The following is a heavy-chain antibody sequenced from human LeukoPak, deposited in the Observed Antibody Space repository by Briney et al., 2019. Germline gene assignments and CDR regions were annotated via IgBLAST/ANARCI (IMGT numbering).Heavy chain of an antibody. CDR2: IWYDGSNK. J-gene: IGHJ4*02. Sequence: GGSLRLSCAASGFTFSSYGMHWVRQAPGKGLEWVAVIWYDGSNKYYADSVKGRSTISRDNSKNTLYLQMNSLRAEDTAVYYCASALDYYDSRDIDNWGQGTLVTVSS. CDR1: GFTFSSYG. D-gene: IGHD3-22*01. V-gene: IGHV3-33*01. CDR3: ASALDYYDSRDIDN.